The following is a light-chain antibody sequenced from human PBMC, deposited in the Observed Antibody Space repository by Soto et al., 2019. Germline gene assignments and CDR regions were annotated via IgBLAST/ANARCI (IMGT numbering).Light chain of an antibody. J-gene: IGKJ2*01. CDR1: QSILFTSNNKHY. CDR2: WAS. Sequence: DIVMTQSPDSLAVSLGERAAINCKSSQSILFTSNNKHYLAWYQQKPGQPPKLLIYWASTRESGVPDRFSGSGSGTDFTLTISSLQAEDVAVYDCQQYYTTPPYTFGQGTKVEIK. CDR3: QQYYTTPPYT. V-gene: IGKV4-1*01.